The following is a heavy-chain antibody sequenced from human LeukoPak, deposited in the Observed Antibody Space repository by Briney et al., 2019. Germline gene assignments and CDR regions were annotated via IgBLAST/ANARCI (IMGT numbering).Heavy chain of an antibody. CDR3: ASNYYDSSVNAFDI. CDR1: GHSFTSYW. J-gene: IGHJ3*02. V-gene: IGHV5-51*01. Sequence: GESLKISCKGSGHSFTSYWIGWVRQMPGKGLEWMGIIYPGDSDTRYSPSFQGQVTISADKSVSTAYLQWSSLKASDTAMYYCASNYYDSSVNAFDIWGQGTMVTVSS. CDR2: IYPGDSDT. D-gene: IGHD3-22*01.